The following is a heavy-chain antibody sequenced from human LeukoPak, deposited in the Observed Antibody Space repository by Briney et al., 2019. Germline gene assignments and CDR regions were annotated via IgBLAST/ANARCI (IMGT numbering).Heavy chain of an antibody. J-gene: IGHJ4*02. CDR1: GFTFSSYA. CDR3: ANSIVVVTAPFDY. CDR2: ISGSGGST. D-gene: IGHD2-21*02. Sequence: PGGSLRLSCAASGFTFSSYAMSWVRQAPGKGLEWVSAISGSGGSTYYADSVKGRFTISRDNSKNTLYLQMNSPRAEDTAVYYCANSIVVVTAPFDYWGQGTLVTVSS. V-gene: IGHV3-23*01.